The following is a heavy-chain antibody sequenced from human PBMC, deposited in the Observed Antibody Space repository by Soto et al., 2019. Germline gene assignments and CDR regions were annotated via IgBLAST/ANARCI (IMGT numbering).Heavy chain of an antibody. D-gene: IGHD2-15*01. V-gene: IGHV1-69*08. CDR2: IIPILGIA. Sequence: QVQLVQSGAEVKKPGSSVKVSCKASGGTFSSYTISWVRQAPGQGLEWMGRIIPILGIANYAQKFQGRVTITADKATITVYMGLRSRRSEDTAEYYWARDVGYCSGGSCYSLDYWGQGTLVTVSS. CDR3: ARDVGYCSGGSCYSLDY. J-gene: IGHJ4*02. CDR1: GGTFSSYT.